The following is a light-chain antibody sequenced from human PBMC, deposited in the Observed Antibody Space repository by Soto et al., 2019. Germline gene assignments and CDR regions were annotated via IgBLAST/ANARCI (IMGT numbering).Light chain of an antibody. CDR3: SSYTNSNTLV. V-gene: IGLV2-14*01. J-gene: IGLJ1*01. CDR2: DVS. Sequence: QSALTQPASVSGSPGQSITISCTGSDGGGYNYVSWYQQHPGKAPKLMIYDVSNRPSGVSNRFSGSKSGNTASLTISGLQVEDEADYYCSSYTNSNTLVFGTGTKLTVL. CDR1: SDGGGYNY.